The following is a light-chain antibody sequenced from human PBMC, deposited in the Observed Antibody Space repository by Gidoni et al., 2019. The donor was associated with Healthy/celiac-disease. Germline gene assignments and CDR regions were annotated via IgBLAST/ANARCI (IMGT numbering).Light chain of an antibody. V-gene: IGKV1-39*01. CDR2: AAA. J-gene: IGKJ4*01. CDR1: QNISSY. Sequence: DIQMTPSPSSLSASVGDRVTITCRASQNISSYLNWYQQKPGKDPKLLIYAAASFQSGGPSRFSSGRSGTDFTLTISSLQPEDVATYYCQQSYSTPLTFGGGTKVEIK. CDR3: QQSYSTPLT.